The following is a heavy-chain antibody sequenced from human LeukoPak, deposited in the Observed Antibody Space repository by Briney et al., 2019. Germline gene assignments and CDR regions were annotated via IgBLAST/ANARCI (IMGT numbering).Heavy chain of an antibody. CDR1: GGSISSYY. Sequence: SETLSLTCTVPGGSISSYYWSWIRQHPGMGLEWIGCIYYSGSTNYNPSLKSRVTISVDTSKDQFSLRLTSVTAADTAVYYCARSFLGDWYFDLWGRGTLVTVSS. CDR2: IYYSGST. D-gene: IGHD1-26*01. J-gene: IGHJ2*01. V-gene: IGHV4-59*01. CDR3: ARSFLGDWYFDL.